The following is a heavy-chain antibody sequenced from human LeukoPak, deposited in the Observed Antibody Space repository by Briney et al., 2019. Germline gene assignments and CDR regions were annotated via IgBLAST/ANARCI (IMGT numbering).Heavy chain of an antibody. D-gene: IGHD5-12*01. V-gene: IGHV1-69*13. J-gene: IGHJ6*03. Sequence: ASVKVSCKASGGTFSSYAISWVRQAPGQGLEWMGGIIPIFGTANYAQKFQGRVTITADESTSTAYMELSSLRSEDTAVYYCARSGYDREAYYYYYMDVWGKGTTVTISS. CDR2: IIPIFGTA. CDR3: ARSGYDREAYYYYYMDV. CDR1: GGTFSSYA.